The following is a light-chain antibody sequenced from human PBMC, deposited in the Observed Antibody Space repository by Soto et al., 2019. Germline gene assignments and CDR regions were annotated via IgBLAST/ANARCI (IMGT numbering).Light chain of an antibody. Sequence: QSALTQPASVSGSPGQSITISCTGTSSDVGGYNYASWYQQHPDKAPKLRIFEVSNRPSGVSYRFSGSKTSSTAPLTISGLQAGHEADYYCRSYTSTSTLVVGTGTKATVL. V-gene: IGLV2-14*01. CDR1: SSDVGGYNY. J-gene: IGLJ1*01. CDR2: EVS. CDR3: RSYTSTSTLV.